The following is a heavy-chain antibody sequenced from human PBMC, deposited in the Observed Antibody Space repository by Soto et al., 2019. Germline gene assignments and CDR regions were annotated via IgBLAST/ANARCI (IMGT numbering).Heavy chain of an antibody. CDR2: INHSGST. CDR1: GGSFSGYY. CDR3: ARVTYYYYGMDV. V-gene: IGHV4-34*01. Sequence: PSETLSLTCAVYGGSFSGYYWSWIRQPPGKGLEWIGEINHSGSTNYNPSLKSRATISVDTSKNQFSLKLSSVTAADTAVYYCARVTYYYYGMDVWGQGTTVTVSS. J-gene: IGHJ6*02.